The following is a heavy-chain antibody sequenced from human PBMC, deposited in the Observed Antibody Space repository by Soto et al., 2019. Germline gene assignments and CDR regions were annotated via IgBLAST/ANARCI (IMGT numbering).Heavy chain of an antibody. CDR3: ARLKVGATRYFDY. CDR1: GYTFTSYA. J-gene: IGHJ4*02. CDR2: INAGNGNT. V-gene: IGHV1-3*01. D-gene: IGHD1-26*01. Sequence: ASVKVSCKASGYTFTSYAMHWVRQAPGQRLEWMGWINAGNGNTKYSQKFQGRVTITRDTSASTAYMELSSLRSEDTAVYYCARLKVGATRYFDYWGQGTLVTVSS.